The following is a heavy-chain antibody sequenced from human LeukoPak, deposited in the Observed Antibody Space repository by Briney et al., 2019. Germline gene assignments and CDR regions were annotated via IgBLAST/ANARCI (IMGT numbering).Heavy chain of an antibody. D-gene: IGHD5-24*01. CDR2: IYYTGST. J-gene: IGHJ4*02. CDR1: GGSISSGGYY. Sequence: SETLSLTCTVPGGSISSGGYYWTWIRQHPGKGLEWIGYIYYTGSTFFNPSLESRVIISVDTSKNQFSLKLSSVTAADTAVYYCARSDQRWLYSDYWGQGTLVTVSS. V-gene: IGHV4-31*03. CDR3: ARSDQRWLYSDY.